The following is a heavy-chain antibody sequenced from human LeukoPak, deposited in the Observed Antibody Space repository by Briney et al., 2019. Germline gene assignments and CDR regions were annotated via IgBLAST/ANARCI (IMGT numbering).Heavy chain of an antibody. Sequence: PGGSLRLSCAASGFTFSSYAMSWVRQAPGKGLEWVSAISGNGGTTYYADSVKGRFTISRDNSKNTLYLQMNSLRAEDTAVYYCAKDRYCSGGSCPKYDPYYGMDVWGQGTTVTVSS. CDR1: GFTFSSYA. V-gene: IGHV3-23*01. CDR3: AKDRYCSGGSCPKYDPYYGMDV. J-gene: IGHJ6*02. CDR2: ISGNGGTT. D-gene: IGHD2-15*01.